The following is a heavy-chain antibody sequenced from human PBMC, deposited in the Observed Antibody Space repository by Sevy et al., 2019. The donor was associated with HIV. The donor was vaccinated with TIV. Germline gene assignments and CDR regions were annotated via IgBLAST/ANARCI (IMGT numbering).Heavy chain of an antibody. CDR2: ISSSSSYI. J-gene: IGHJ6*02. CDR3: AGEGGQVNIFGVSTRDAMDV. V-gene: IGHV3-21*03. CDR1: GFTFSPYS. D-gene: IGHD3-3*02. Sequence: GGSLRLSCAASGFTFSPYSMNWVRQAPGKGLEWVSSISSSSSYIYYADSVKGRFIISRDNAKNSLYLQMNSLRAEDTVVYHSAGEGGQVNIFGVSTRDAMDVWGQGTTVTVSS.